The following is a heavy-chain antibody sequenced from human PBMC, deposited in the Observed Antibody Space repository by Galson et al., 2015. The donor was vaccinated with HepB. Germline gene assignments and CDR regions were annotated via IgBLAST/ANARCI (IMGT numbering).Heavy chain of an antibody. J-gene: IGHJ4*02. CDR3: ARDQRYPTSGYSYGYYYY. V-gene: IGHV1-3*01. CDR2: INAGNGNT. CDR1: GYTFTSYA. Sequence: SVKVSCKASGYTFTSYAMHWVRQAPGQRLEWMGWINAGNGNTKYSQKFQGRVTITRDTSASTAYKELSSLRSEDTAVYYCARDQRYPTSGYSYGYYYYWGQGTLVTVSS. D-gene: IGHD5-18*01.